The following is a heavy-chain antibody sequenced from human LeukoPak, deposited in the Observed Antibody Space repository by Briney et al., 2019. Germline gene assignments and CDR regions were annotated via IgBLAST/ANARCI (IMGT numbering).Heavy chain of an antibody. CDR3: AKTYCGGDCYSHYYYYMDV. Sequence: GGTLRLSCAASGFTFSSYGMSWVRQAPGKGLEWVSAISGSGGSTYYADSVKGWFTISRDNSKNTLYLQMNSLRAEDTAVYYCAKTYCGGDCYSHYYYYMDVWGKGTTVTISS. V-gene: IGHV3-23*01. D-gene: IGHD2-21*02. J-gene: IGHJ6*03. CDR1: GFTFSSYG. CDR2: ISGSGGST.